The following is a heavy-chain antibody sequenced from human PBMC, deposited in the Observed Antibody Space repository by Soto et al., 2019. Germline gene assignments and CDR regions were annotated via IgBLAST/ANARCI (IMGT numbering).Heavy chain of an antibody. J-gene: IGHJ5*02. D-gene: IGHD6-19*01. CDR3: AKDWGSSGWFNWFDP. CDR2: ISHDGSNT. V-gene: IGHV3-30*18. Sequence: GGSLRLSCAASGFTFSSYSMHWVRQAPGKGLEWVAMISHDGSNTYYGDSVKGRFTISRDNSWNTLYLQMDSLRPEDTSVYYCAKDWGSSGWFNWFDPWGQGTLVTVSS. CDR1: GFTFSSYS.